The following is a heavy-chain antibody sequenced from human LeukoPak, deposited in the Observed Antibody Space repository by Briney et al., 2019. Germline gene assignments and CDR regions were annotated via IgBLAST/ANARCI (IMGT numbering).Heavy chain of an antibody. CDR1: GGSISSSSYY. Sequence: PSETLSLTCTVSGGSISSSSYYWGWIRQPPGKGLEWIVSIYYSGSTYYNPSLKSRVTISVDTSKNQFSLKLSSVTAADTAVYYCARVKYYYDSSGRAAVSDYWGQGTLVTVSS. V-gene: IGHV4-39*07. CDR3: ARVKYYYDSSGRAAVSDY. J-gene: IGHJ4*02. D-gene: IGHD3-22*01. CDR2: IYYSGST.